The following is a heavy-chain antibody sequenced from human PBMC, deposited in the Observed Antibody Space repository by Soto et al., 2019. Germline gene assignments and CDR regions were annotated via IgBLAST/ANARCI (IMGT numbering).Heavy chain of an antibody. CDR3: NGNYLRHNSLTGNYYSSVLDV. CDR1: GITFTTYA. Sequence: PGGSLRLSYAASGITFTTYAMSWVRQAPGKGLEWVSTVAANVSNRHYADFVKGRFTVSRDNSKNTLSLQMNSLRAEDTAVYYCNGNYLRHNSLTGNYYSSVLDVWGEGIAVTVGS. D-gene: IGHD4-4*01. V-gene: IGHV3-23*01. J-gene: IGHJ6*04. CDR2: VAANVSNR.